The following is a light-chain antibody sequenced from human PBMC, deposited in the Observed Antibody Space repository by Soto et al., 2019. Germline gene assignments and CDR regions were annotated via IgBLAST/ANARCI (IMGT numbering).Light chain of an antibody. V-gene: IGLV2-18*01. J-gene: IGLJ1*01. CDR3: SVYTRENTYV. CDR2: EAR. Sequence: QSTLDERPVCSWCRGQWVTYSCNGTSTYLVSYDRVSWYQQRPGTAPKLIFYEARNRPAGVPYRLSGSKSGNTASLTISVLQAADEADYYSSVYTRENTYVFVTG. CDR1: STYLVSYDR.